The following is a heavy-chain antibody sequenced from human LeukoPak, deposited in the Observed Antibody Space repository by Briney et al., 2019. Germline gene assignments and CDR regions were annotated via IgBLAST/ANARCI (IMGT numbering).Heavy chain of an antibody. J-gene: IGHJ5*02. CDR1: GGSISSSSYY. CDR3: ARQTIAAAIWFDP. V-gene: IGHV4-39*01. CDR2: IYYSGST. D-gene: IGHD6-13*01. Sequence: SETLPLTCTVSGGSISSSSYYWGWIRQPPGKGLEWIGSIYYSGSTYYNPSLKSRVTISVDTSKNQFSLKLSSVTAADTAVYYCARQTIAAAIWFDPWGQGTLVTVSS.